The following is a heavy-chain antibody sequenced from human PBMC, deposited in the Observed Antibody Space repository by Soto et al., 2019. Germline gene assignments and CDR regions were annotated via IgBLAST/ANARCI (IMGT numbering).Heavy chain of an antibody. CDR1: GYTFTSYA. CDR3: ASSFTVPAAMGY. V-gene: IGHV1-3*01. Sequence: VQLVQSGAEVKKPGASVKVSCKASGYTFTSYAIPWVRQAPGQRLEWMGWINDGNGNTKYSQKFQGRVTITRDTSASTVYMDLSSLRSEDTSVYSCASSFTVPAAMGYWGQGTLVTVSS. CDR2: INDGNGNT. D-gene: IGHD2-2*01. J-gene: IGHJ4*02.